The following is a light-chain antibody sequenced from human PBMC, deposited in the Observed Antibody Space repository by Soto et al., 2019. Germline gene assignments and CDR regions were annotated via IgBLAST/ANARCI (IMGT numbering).Light chain of an antibody. CDR3: QQYGSSPWT. CDR1: QSLRSY. J-gene: IGKJ1*01. V-gene: IGKV3-11*01. Sequence: EIVLTQSPGTLSLSPGERATLSCRASQSLRSYLAWYQQKPGQAPRLLIYDASNRATGIPARFSGSGSGTDFTLTISSLEPEDFAVYYCQQYGSSPWTFGQGTKVDIK. CDR2: DAS.